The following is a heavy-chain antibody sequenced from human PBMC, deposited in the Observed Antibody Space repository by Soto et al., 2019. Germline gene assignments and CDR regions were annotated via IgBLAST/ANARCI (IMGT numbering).Heavy chain of an antibody. J-gene: IGHJ3*02. Sequence: EVQLVESGGGLVKPGGSLRLSCAASGFTFSNAWMNWVRQAPGKGLEWVGRIKSKTDGGTTDYAAPVKGRFTISRDDSKNTQYLQMNSLKTEDTAVYYCTPDWPPLGDYDLDAFDIWGQGTMVTVSS. CDR3: TPDWPPLGDYDLDAFDI. V-gene: IGHV3-15*07. D-gene: IGHD4-17*01. CDR2: IKSKTDGGTT. CDR1: GFTFSNAW.